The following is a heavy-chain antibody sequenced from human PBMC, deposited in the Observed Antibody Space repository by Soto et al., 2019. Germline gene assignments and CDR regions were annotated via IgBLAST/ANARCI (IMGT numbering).Heavy chain of an antibody. CDR2: IYHSGST. CDR1: GGSISSGGYS. Sequence: SETLSLTRAVSGGSISSGGYSWSWIRQPPGKGLEWIGYIYHSGSTYYNPSLKSRVTISVDRSKNQFSLKLSSVTAADTAVYYCARVPGPWGQGTLVTVSS. J-gene: IGHJ5*02. CDR3: ARVPGP. V-gene: IGHV4-30-2*01.